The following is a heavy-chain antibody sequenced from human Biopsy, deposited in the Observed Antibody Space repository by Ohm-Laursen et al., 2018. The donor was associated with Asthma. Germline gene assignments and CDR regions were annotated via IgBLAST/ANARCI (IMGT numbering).Heavy chain of an antibody. Sequence: SLRLSCAASGFPFSDYYMTWMRQAPGKGLEWVSSISSSGSTTYPAESVKGRFTISRDNAKNTLYLQMNSLRAEDTAVYYCAKARIHHFYDSSGYYQHDWGQGTLVTVSS. CDR3: AKARIHHFYDSSGYYQHD. J-gene: IGHJ4*02. V-gene: IGHV3-11*04. CDR2: ISSSGSTT. CDR1: GFPFSDYY. D-gene: IGHD3-22*01.